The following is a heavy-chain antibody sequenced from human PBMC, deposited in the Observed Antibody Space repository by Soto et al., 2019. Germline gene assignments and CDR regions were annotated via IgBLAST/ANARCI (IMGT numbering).Heavy chain of an antibody. J-gene: IGHJ6*03. CDR3: ARGGISHWAYFYYMDV. V-gene: IGHV4-59*12. D-gene: IGHD2-21*01. Sequence: PSETLSLTCTVSGGSISSYYWSWIRQSPGKGLEWIGYIHYSGSTNYNPSLKSRVTMSVDTSKNQFSLTLNSVTAADTATYFCARGGISHWAYFYYMDVWDRGTTVTVSS. CDR1: GGSISSYY. CDR2: IHYSGST.